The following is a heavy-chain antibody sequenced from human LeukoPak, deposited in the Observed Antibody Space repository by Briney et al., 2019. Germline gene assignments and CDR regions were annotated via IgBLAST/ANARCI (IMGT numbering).Heavy chain of an antibody. CDR1: GFTVSSNY. CDR3: ARDKGGCAFDI. V-gene: IGHV3-53*01. J-gene: IGHJ3*02. D-gene: IGHD3-16*01. CDR2: IYSGGST. Sequence: PGGSLRLSCAAPGFTVSSNYMSWVRQAPGKGLEWVSVIYSGGSTYYADSVKGRFTISRDNSKNTLYLQMNSLRAEDTAVYYCARDKGGCAFDIWGQGTMVTVSS.